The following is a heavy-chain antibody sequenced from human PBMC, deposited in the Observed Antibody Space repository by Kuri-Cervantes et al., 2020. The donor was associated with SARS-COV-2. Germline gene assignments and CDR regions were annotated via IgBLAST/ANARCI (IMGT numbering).Heavy chain of an antibody. CDR1: GYSISSGYY. D-gene: IGHD2-15*01. Sequence: SETLSLTCTVSGYSISSGYYWGWIRQPPGKGLEWIGSIYHSGSTYYNPSLKSRVTISVDTSKNQFSLKLSSVTAADTAVYYCAREGGSRYHDAFDIWGQGTMVTDSS. CDR2: IYHSGST. J-gene: IGHJ3*02. CDR3: AREGGSRYHDAFDI. V-gene: IGHV4-38-2*02.